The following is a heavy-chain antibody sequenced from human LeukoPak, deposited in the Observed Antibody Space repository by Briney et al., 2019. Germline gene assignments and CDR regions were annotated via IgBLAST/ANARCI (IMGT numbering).Heavy chain of an antibody. V-gene: IGHV4-34*01. CDR2: INHSGST. Sequence: SETLSLTCAVYGGSFSGYYWSWIRQPPGKGLEWIGEINHSGSTNYNPSLKSRVTISVDTSKNQFSLKLSSVTAADTAVYYCARDRYSNNWFDPWGQGTLVTVSS. CDR1: GGSFSGYY. CDR3: ARDRYSNNWFDP. J-gene: IGHJ5*02. D-gene: IGHD4-4*01.